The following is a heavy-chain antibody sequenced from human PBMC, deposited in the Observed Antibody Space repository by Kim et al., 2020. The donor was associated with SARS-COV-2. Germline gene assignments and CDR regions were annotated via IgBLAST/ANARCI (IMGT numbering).Heavy chain of an antibody. D-gene: IGHD4-4*01. CDR1: GLSFDDSA. CDR2: ISYEGRNK. CDR3: AKGSYYLMVSLSEDYSGMDV. Sequence: GGSLRLSCAASGLSFDDSAMHWVRQPPGKGLEWVAVISYEGRNKDYADSLKGRFTISRDNSKRTLYLQMNSLRVEDTAVYYCAKGSYYLMVSLSEDYSGMDVWGQGTTVTVSS. J-gene: IGHJ6*02. V-gene: IGHV3-30*04.